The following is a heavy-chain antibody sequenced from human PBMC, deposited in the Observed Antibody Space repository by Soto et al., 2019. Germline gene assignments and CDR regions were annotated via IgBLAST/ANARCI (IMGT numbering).Heavy chain of an antibody. Sequence: GGSLRLSCAASGFTFSSYAMSWVRQAPGKGLEWVSAISGSGGSTYYADSVKGRFTISRDNSKNTLYLQMNSLRAEDTAVYYCAKDLFGGVVYDILTGYYTSGMDVWGQGTTVTVSS. V-gene: IGHV3-23*01. CDR1: GFTFSSYA. CDR2: ISGSGGST. CDR3: AKDLFGGVVYDILTGYYTSGMDV. J-gene: IGHJ6*02. D-gene: IGHD3-9*01.